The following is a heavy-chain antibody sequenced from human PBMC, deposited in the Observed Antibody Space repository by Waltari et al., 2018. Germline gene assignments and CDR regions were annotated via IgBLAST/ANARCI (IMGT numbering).Heavy chain of an antibody. Sequence: QVQLQESGPGLVKPSETLSLTCTVSGGSISSNYNWGWLRQPPGKGLEWMGNMQYRGSTFYNPSLESRVTISLDTSRNQFSLRLSSVYAADTAVYFCGRIAFGDDGGYFQYWGQGTLVTVSS. V-gene: IGHV4-39*01. CDR3: GRIAFGDDGGYFQY. CDR1: GGSISSNYN. D-gene: IGHD4-17*01. J-gene: IGHJ1*01. CDR2: MQYRGST.